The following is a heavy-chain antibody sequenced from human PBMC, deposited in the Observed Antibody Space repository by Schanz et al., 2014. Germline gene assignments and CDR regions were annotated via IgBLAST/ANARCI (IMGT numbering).Heavy chain of an antibody. V-gene: IGHV3-74*01. D-gene: IGHD4-17*01. CDR3: TRDTDYHFDY. Sequence: VQLVESGGGVVQPGRSVRLSCAASGFTFSRYAMHWVRQAPGKGLVWVSRTSHDGSFTTFADSVKGRFTISRDNARNTLYLQMNSLRAEDTAVYYCTRDTDYHFDYWGQGTLVTVSS. J-gene: IGHJ4*02. CDR1: GFTFSRYA. CDR2: TSHDGSFT.